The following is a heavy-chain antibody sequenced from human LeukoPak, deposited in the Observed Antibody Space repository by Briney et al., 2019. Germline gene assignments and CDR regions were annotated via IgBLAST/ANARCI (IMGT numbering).Heavy chain of an antibody. V-gene: IGHV3-11*01. Sequence: GGSLRLSCAASGFTFSDHYMSWIRQAPGKGLEWISYISSTGKTIYYADSVKGRFTISRDNAKNSLYLQINSLRAEDTAVYYCARRGSDYYYFDYWGQGALVTVSS. CDR2: ISSTGKTI. J-gene: IGHJ4*02. CDR1: GFTFSDHY. CDR3: ARRGSDYYYFDY. D-gene: IGHD3-22*01.